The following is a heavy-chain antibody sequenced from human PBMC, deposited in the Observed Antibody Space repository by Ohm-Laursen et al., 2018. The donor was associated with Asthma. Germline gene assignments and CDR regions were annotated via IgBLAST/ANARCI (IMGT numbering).Heavy chain of an antibody. CDR2: ISSSNTYT. Sequence: SLRLSCAASGFTFSDYYMSWIRQAPGKGLEWVSFISSSNTYTNNADSVKGRFTISRDNAKNSLYLQMTSLRVEDTAVYYCARDQDAFDIWGQGTMVTVSS. CDR1: GFTFSDYY. CDR3: ARDQDAFDI. V-gene: IGHV3-11*06. J-gene: IGHJ3*02.